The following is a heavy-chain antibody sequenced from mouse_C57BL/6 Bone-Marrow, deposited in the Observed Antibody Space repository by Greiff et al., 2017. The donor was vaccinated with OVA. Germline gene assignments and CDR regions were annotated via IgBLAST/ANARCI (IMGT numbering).Heavy chain of an antibody. V-gene: IGHV5-2*01. D-gene: IGHD2-3*01. CDR1: EYEFPSHD. Sequence: EVKLVESGGGLVQPGESLKLSCESNEYEFPSHDMSWVRKTPEKRLELVAAINSDGGSTYYPDTMERRFIISRDNTKKTLYLQMSSLRSEDTALYDCARRADGYYWYFDVWGTGTTVTVSS. CDR2: INSDGGST. J-gene: IGHJ1*03. CDR3: ARRADGYYWYFDV.